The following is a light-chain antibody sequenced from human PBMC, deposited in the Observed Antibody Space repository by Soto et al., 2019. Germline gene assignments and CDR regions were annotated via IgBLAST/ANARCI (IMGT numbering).Light chain of an antibody. V-gene: IGLV2-14*01. Sequence: QSVLTQPPSASGSPGQSVTISCTGGKNDIGSSDYVSWYQQHPGKAPKLIIYGVSNRPSGTSDRFSGSKSGNTASLTISGLQSDDEADYYCSSSTSSNTLVFGGGTKVTIL. CDR1: KNDIGSSDY. CDR3: SSSTSSNTLV. CDR2: GVS. J-gene: IGLJ3*02.